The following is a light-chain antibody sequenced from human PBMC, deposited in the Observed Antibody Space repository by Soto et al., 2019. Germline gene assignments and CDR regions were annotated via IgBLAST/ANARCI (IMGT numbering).Light chain of an antibody. V-gene: IGKV3-11*01. CDR1: QNVNNY. CDR3: QQYHSFPLT. J-gene: IGKJ4*01. CDR2: DAS. Sequence: DIVLTQSPATLSLSPGDRATLSCRASQNVNNYLAWYQQKPGQAPRLLIYDASNRATGIPARFSGSGSGTDFTLTISSLEPEDFATYFCQQYHSFPLTFGGGTTVEIK.